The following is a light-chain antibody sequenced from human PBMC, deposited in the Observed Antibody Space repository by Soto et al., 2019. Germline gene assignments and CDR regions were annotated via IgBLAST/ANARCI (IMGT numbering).Light chain of an antibody. CDR2: DAS. V-gene: IGKV3-20*01. Sequence: NVLPQSPCTLSLSPAERATLSCSASQSVSSSYLAWYQQKPGQAPRLLIYDASSRATGIPDRFSGSGSGTDFTLTISRLEPEDFAVYYCQQYGNSPLTFGGGTKVDIK. CDR3: QQYGNSPLT. CDR1: QSVSSSY. J-gene: IGKJ4*01.